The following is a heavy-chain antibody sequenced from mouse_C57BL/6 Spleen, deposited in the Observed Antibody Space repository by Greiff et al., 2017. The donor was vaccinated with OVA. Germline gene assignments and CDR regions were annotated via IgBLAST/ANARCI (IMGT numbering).Heavy chain of an antibody. CDR2: IYPGNSDT. D-gene: IGHD4-1*01. V-gene: IGHV1-5*01. CDR1: GYTFTSYW. J-gene: IGHJ1*03. Sequence: EVQLQQSGTVLARPGASVKMSCKTSGYTFTSYWMHWVKQRPGQGLEWIGAIYPGNSDTSYNQKFKGKAKLTAVTSASTAYMELSSLTNEDSAVYYCTRYGDWDWYFDVWGTGTTVTVSS. CDR3: TRYGDWDWYFDV.